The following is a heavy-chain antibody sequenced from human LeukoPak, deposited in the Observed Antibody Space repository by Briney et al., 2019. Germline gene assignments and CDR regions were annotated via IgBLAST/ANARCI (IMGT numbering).Heavy chain of an antibody. CDR1: GFTFNNYE. CDR3: ARGRLMRWLQNRHYYMDV. V-gene: IGHV3-21*01. J-gene: IGHJ6*03. Sequence: GGSLRLSCVASGFTFNNYEMNWVRQAPGKGLEWVSSISSSSSYIYYADSVKGRFTISRDNAKNSLYLQMNSLRAEDTAVYYCARGRLMRWLQNRHYYMDVWGKGTTVTVSS. D-gene: IGHD5-24*01. CDR2: ISSSSSYI.